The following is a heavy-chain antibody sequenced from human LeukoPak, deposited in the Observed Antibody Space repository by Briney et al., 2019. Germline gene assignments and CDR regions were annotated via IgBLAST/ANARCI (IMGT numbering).Heavy chain of an antibody. D-gene: IGHD3-22*01. Sequence: ASVKVSCKASGYTFTGYYIHWVRQAPGQGLEWMGRINPNSGGTNYAQKFQSRVTMTRDTSISTAYMELSRLRSDDTDVYYCGSPPVHYYDSSGYYDAFDSWVQGTMASVSS. CDR2: INPNSGGT. CDR3: GSPPVHYYDSSGYYDAFDS. J-gene: IGHJ3*02. CDR1: GYTFTGYY. V-gene: IGHV1-2*05.